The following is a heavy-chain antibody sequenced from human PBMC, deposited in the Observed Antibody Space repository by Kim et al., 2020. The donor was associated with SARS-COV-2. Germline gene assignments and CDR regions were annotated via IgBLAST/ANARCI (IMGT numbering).Heavy chain of an antibody. CDR1: GFTFSSYG. V-gene: IGHV3-30*18. J-gene: IGHJ6*02. Sequence: GGSLRLSCAASGFTFSSYGMHWVRQAPGKGLEWVAVISYDGSNKYYADSVKGRFTISRDNSKNTLYLQMNSLRAEDTAVYYCAKGARGSYYYGMDVWGQGTTVTVS. CDR3: AKGARGSYYYGMDV. CDR2: ISYDGSNK. D-gene: IGHD3-16*01.